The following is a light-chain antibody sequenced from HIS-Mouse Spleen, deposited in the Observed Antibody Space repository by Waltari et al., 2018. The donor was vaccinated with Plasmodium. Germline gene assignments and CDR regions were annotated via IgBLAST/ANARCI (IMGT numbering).Light chain of an antibody. CDR2: WAS. J-gene: IGKJ1*01. CDR3: QKYYSTPPWT. CDR1: QSVLYSSNNKNY. V-gene: IGKV4-1*01. Sequence: DIVMTQSPDSLAVSLGERATINCKSSQSVLYSSNNKNYLAWYQQKPGQPPKLFIYWASTRESGVPDRFSGSGSGTECTLTISSLQAEDVAVYYCQKYYSTPPWTFGQGTKVEIK.